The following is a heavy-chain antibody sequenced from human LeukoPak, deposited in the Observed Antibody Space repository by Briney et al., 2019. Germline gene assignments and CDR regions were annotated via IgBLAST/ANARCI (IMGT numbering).Heavy chain of an antibody. CDR2: VRYDGTTN. Sequence: GGSLTLSCAPSGFTVNSNYLSWARQAPGKGLEWVAFVRYDGTTNQYSDSVKGRFFISRDNSRYMLFLRMNKLSSDDTAVYYCARGGPSVAATFDHWGQGTRVIVSS. J-gene: IGHJ4*02. D-gene: IGHD6-19*01. CDR3: ARGGPSVAATFDH. V-gene: IGHV3-30*02. CDR1: GFTVNSNY.